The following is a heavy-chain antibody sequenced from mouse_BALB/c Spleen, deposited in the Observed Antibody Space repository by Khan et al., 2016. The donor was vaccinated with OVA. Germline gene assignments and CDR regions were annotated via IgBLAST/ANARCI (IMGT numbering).Heavy chain of an antibody. V-gene: IGHV1S81*02. CDR3: ARIKKIVATYFDY. CDR1: GYTFTSYW. CDR2: TNPTNGRT. Sequence: KEYGAELVKAGASVKMSCKASGYTFTSYWMHWVKQRLGQGLEWFAETNPTNGRTYYTEKFKSKATLTVDKSSSTAYMLLSGPTFEDSAVYYCARIKKIVATYFDYWGQGTTLTVSS. D-gene: IGHD1-1*01. J-gene: IGHJ2*01.